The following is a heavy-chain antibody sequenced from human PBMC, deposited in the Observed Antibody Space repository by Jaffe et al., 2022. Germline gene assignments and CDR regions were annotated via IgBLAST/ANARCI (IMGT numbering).Heavy chain of an antibody. CDR1: GVSIKSDYY. J-gene: IGHJ5*02. Sequence: QVQLQESGPGLVKPSETLSLTCGVSGVSIKSDYYWGWIRQPPGKGLEWIGSIYHSGSTYYSPSLKSRVTMSVETSKNQFSLKLSSVTAADTAVYYCARVRRYYYGSGSYYPQELHWFDPWGQGTLVTVSS. D-gene: IGHD3-10*01. V-gene: IGHV4-38-2*01. CDR3: ARVRRYYYGSGSYYPQELHWFDP. CDR2: IYHSGST.